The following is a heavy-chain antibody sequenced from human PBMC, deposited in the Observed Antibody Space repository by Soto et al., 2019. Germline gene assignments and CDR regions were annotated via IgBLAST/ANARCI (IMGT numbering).Heavy chain of an antibody. CDR3: ALRSMAVVPEY. Sequence: QVQLQESGPGLVKPSETLSLTCAVSGDSIGSYYCMWIRQPPGKGLESIGYLYYGRSANYNPSLKSRVTLSVDTSTNQRSLTLSSMTAADTAVYYRALRSMAVVPEYWGQGTLVTVSS. V-gene: IGHV4-59*01. D-gene: IGHD3-22*01. CDR2: LYYGRSA. J-gene: IGHJ4*02. CDR1: GDSIGSYY.